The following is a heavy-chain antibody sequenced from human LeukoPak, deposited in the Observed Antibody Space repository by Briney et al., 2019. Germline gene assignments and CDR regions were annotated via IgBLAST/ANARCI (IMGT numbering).Heavy chain of an antibody. CDR1: GDSVSSNNAA. CDR3: ARTRYSSGGAYYYGVDV. V-gene: IGHV6-1*01. J-gene: IGHJ6*02. Sequence: SQTLSLTFAISGDSVSSNNAAWNWIRQSPSRGLEWLGSAYFRSKWFNDYAISVKSRITITSDTSKNQFSLQLNSVTPEDTAVYYCARTRYSSGGAYYYGVDVWGQGTTVTVSS. D-gene: IGHD6-19*01. CDR2: AYFRSKWFN.